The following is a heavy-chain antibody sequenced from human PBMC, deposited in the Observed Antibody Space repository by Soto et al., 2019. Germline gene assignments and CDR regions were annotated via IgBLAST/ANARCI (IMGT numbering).Heavy chain of an antibody. CDR3: ARIPHSTKSYYDYAFGMAV. D-gene: IGHD2-2*01. CDR1: GYSFTSYL. Sequence: PGESLKISCKGFGYSFTSYLIAWVRQIPGKGLEWMGIIYPDDSDTRYSPSFQGQVTISADKSINTAYLQWSSLKASDSAMYYCARIPHSTKSYYDYAFGMAVWAQGTTVTVSS. J-gene: IGHJ6*02. V-gene: IGHV5-51*01. CDR2: IYPDDSDT.